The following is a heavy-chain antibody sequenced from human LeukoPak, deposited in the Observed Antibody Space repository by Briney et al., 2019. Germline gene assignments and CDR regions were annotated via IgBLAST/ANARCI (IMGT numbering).Heavy chain of an antibody. V-gene: IGHV3-9*03. CDR3: AKDMGDFWSGMPFDY. J-gene: IGHJ4*02. Sequence: PGGSLRLSCAASGFTFSSAAMTWVRQAPGKGLEWVSGISWNSGSIGYADSVKGRFTISRDNAKNSLYLQMNSLRAEDMALYYCAKDMGDFWSGMPFDYWGQGTLVTVSS. CDR2: ISWNSGSI. CDR1: GFTFSSAA. D-gene: IGHD3-3*01.